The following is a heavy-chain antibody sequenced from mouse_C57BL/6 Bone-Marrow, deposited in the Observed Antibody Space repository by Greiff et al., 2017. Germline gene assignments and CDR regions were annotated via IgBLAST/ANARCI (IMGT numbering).Heavy chain of an antibody. CDR3: ARHPHYDYEPYFDY. V-gene: IGHV5-6*01. Sequence: EVMLVESGGDLVKPGGSLKLSCATSGFTFSSYGMSWVRQTPDKRLEWVATISSGGSYTYYPDSVKGRFTISRDNAKNTLYLQMSSLKSEDTAMYYCARHPHYDYEPYFDYWGQGTTLTVAS. D-gene: IGHD1-1*01. CDR2: ISSGGSYT. J-gene: IGHJ2*01. CDR1: GFTFSSYG.